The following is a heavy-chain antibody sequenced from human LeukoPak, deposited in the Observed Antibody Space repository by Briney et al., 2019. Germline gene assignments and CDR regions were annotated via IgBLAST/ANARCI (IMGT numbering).Heavy chain of an antibody. CDR2: ISRQSGAST. V-gene: IGHV3-23*01. Sequence: PGGSLRLSCAASGFTFSSYDMYWVRQAPGKGLECVASISRQSGASTYYAASVEGRFTISRDNSRSTLYLEMNSLRAEDTAVYYCAKTNSSDYSYFFDCWGQGTLVTVSS. J-gene: IGHJ4*02. CDR1: GFTFSSYD. D-gene: IGHD3-22*01. CDR3: AKTNSSDYSYFFDC.